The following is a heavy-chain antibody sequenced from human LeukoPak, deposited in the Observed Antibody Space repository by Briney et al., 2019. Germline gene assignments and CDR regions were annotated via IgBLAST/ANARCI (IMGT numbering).Heavy chain of an antibody. J-gene: IGHJ4*02. D-gene: IGHD6-19*01. V-gene: IGHV4-4*02. CDR3: ARARRQWLVGTTIRGDNPPYYFDY. CDR1: GFTFSNYAM. Sequence: GSLRLSCAASGFTFSNYAMSWVRQPPGKGLEWIGESNHSGSTNNNPSLKSRVSISVDKSKNEFSLKLSSVTAADTAVYYCARARRQWLVGTTIRGDNPPYYFDYWGQGTLVTVSS. CDR2: SNHSGST.